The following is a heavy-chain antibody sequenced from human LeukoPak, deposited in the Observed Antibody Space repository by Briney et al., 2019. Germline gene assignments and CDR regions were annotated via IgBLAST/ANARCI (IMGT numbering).Heavy chain of an antibody. V-gene: IGHV4-39*01. D-gene: IGHD5-24*01. CDR1: GGSISSSSYY. CDR2: IYYSGST. J-gene: IGHJ5*02. CDR3: ARRPRGDYKAWFDP. Sequence: SETLSLTCTVSGGSISSSSYYWGWIRQPPGRGLEWIGSIYYSGSTCYNPSLKSRVTISVDTSKNQFSLKVRSVTAADTAVYYCARRPRGDYKAWFDPWGQGTLVTVSS.